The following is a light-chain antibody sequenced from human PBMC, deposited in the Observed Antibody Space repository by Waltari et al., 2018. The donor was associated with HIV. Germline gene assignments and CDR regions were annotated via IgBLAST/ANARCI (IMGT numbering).Light chain of an antibody. V-gene: IGLV1-47*01. J-gene: IGLJ3*02. CDR2: RND. CDR1: NSTLAKHF. Sequence: QSVLTQPPSVSRPPGQRISLSRSGTNSTLAKHFVSWFQQVPGGAPKRVIYRNDHRPSGFPARFSAAKSGSSASLAITGLQSDDEAVYYCGSWDDKLSHWVFGGGTKLTV. CDR3: GSWDDKLSHWV.